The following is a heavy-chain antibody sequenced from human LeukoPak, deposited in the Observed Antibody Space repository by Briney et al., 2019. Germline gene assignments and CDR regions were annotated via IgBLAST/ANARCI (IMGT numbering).Heavy chain of an antibody. V-gene: IGHV3-66*02. J-gene: IGHJ4*02. CDR2: IYNDGRT. CDR3: ARELRGYCSTTSCPFGY. D-gene: IGHD2-2*01. Sequence: PGGSLRLSCAASGFTVSNNYMSWVRQAPGKGLEWVSVIYNDGRTIYADSVKGRLTISRDNSKNTLHLQMNSLRVEDTAIYYYARELRGYCSTTSCPFGYWGQGTLVTVSS. CDR1: GFTVSNNY.